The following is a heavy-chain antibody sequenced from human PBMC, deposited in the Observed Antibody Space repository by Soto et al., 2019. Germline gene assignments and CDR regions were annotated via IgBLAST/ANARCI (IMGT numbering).Heavy chain of an antibody. J-gene: IGHJ4*02. D-gene: IGHD1-26*01. V-gene: IGHV3-15*07. CDR1: TFIFSNAY. CDR3: ATTYTGSYSFYFDS. CDR2: VRSKADGGTT. Sequence: EVPLMESGGGLVQPGGSLRLSCAASTFIFSNAYINWVRQAPGKGPEWVGRVRSKADGGTTDYAAPVIGRFTISRDNSKNTLYLQMGSLKTEDTAVYYCATTYTGSYSFYFDSWGQGTLVTVSS.